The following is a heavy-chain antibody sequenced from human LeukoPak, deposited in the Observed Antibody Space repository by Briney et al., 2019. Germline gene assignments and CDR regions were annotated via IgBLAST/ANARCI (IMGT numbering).Heavy chain of an antibody. V-gene: IGHV1-2*02. CDR2: IKPNTGDT. J-gene: IGHJ3*01. Sequence: ASVKVSCKASGYPFIDYYLHWVRQAPAQGLEWMGCIKPNTGDTNSAQNFQGRVIMTRDTSITTAYMELSRLKSDDTALYYCASKGAGHCYDASCMGSFDLWGQGTTVAVSS. D-gene: IGHD2-15*01. CDR3: ASKGAGHCYDASCMGSFDL. CDR1: GYPFIDYY.